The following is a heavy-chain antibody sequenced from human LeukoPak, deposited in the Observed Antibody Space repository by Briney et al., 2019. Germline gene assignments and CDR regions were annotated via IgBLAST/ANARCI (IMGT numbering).Heavy chain of an antibody. CDR2: IGGSGART. Sequence: PGGSLRLSCAASGFNFNSYVMSWVRQAPGKGLEGVSAIGGSGARTYYADSVRGRFTISRDNSKNTVYLQLNSLRGEDTAVYYCAKDLVSGDWYWRGFDSWGQGTLVTVSS. V-gene: IGHV3-23*01. D-gene: IGHD6-19*01. CDR1: GFNFNSYV. CDR3: AKDLVSGDWYWRGFDS. J-gene: IGHJ4*02.